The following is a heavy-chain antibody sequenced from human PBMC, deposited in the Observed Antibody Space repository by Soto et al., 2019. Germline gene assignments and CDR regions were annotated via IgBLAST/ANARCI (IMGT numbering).Heavy chain of an antibody. CDR1: GFTVSRNY. D-gene: IGHD6-6*01. V-gene: IGHV3-53*04. CDR2: IYGGGST. J-gene: IGHJ3*02. CDR3: ARASHIAARFAFDI. Sequence: GGSLRLPCAASGFTVSRNYMSWVRQAPGKGLEWFSVIYGGGSTYYADSVKGRFTISRHNSKNTLYLQMNSLRAEDPAVYYCARASHIAARFAFDIWGQGTMVTVSS.